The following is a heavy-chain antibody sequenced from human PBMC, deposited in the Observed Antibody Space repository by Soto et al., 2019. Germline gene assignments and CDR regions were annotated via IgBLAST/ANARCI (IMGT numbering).Heavy chain of an antibody. CDR2: ISGSGGST. Sequence: EVQLLESGGGLVQPGGSLRLSCAASGFTFSSYAMRWVRQAPVKGLEWVSAISGSGGSTYYADSVKGRFTISRDNSNTTLYLQMNSLSDEDTALYYCARRGSGRDYDYWGQGNLVSVSP. J-gene: IGHJ4*02. V-gene: IGHV3-23*01. CDR1: GFTFSSYA. CDR3: ARRGSGRDYDY. D-gene: IGHD1-26*01.